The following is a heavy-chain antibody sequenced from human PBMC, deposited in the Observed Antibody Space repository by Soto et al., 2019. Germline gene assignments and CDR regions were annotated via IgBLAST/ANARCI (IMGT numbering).Heavy chain of an antibody. CDR3: VRDMGSFFPTGDN. J-gene: IGHJ4*02. CDR1: GFSVSSIY. CDR2: IYVGGYT. V-gene: IGHV3-66*01. Sequence: EVHLVESGGGLVQPGGSLRLSCAASGFSVSSIYMSWVRRAPGKGLEWLSVIYVGGYTYYADSVKGRFTISRDSSTNMLYLQMNNLRVDDTATYYCVRDMGSFFPTGDNWGQGTLVTVSS. D-gene: IGHD1-26*01.